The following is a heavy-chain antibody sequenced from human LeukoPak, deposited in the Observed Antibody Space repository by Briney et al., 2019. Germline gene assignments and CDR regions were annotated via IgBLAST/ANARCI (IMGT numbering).Heavy chain of an antibody. V-gene: IGHV3-21*01. CDR2: ISSSSSYI. CDR3: ARDRWDTAMASFDY. CDR1: GFTFSSYS. J-gene: IGHJ4*02. D-gene: IGHD5-18*01. Sequence: GGSLRLSCAASGFTFSSYSMNGVRQAPGKGLEWVTSISSSSSYIYYADSVKGRFTISRDNAKNSLYLQMNSLRAEDTAVYYCARDRWDTAMASFDYWGQGTLVTVSS.